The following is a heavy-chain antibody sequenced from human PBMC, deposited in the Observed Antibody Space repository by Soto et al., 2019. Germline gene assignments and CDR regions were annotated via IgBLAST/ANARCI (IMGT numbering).Heavy chain of an antibody. Sequence: QVQLQQSGPGLVKPSETLSLTCTVSGGSISTYYWSWIRQPPGKGLEWIGYIYYGGSANYNPSLESRGTISLDRSKKQFPLRLNSVTAADTAVYYCSRGGHCTDGVCSALDYWGQGTLVTVSS. J-gene: IGHJ4*02. CDR2: IYYGGSA. D-gene: IGHD2-8*01. CDR1: GGSISTYY. V-gene: IGHV4-59*08. CDR3: SRGGHCTDGVCSALDY.